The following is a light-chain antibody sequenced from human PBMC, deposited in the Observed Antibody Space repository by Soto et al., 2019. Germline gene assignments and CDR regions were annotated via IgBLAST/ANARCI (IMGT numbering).Light chain of an antibody. CDR3: QQYNSYSRT. V-gene: IGKV1-5*01. CDR1: QSISSW. Sequence: DIQMTQSPSTLSASVGDRVTITCRASQSISSWLAWYQQKPGKAPKLLMYDASILESGVPSRFSGSGSGTEFTLTISSLQPDDFATYYCQQYNSYSRTFGQGTQVEIK. J-gene: IGKJ1*01. CDR2: DAS.